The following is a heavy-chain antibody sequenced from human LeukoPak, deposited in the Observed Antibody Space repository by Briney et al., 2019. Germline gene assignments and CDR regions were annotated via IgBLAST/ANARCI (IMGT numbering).Heavy chain of an antibody. Sequence: PGGSLRLSCAASGFTSSNSAMSWVRQAPGKGLEWVSTRGSGITTYYADSVKGRFTISRDNSKNTLYLQMNSLRAEDTAVYYWAKGIYSSGWSYFDYWGHGTLVTVSS. CDR1: GFTSSNSA. CDR3: AKGIYSSGWSYFDY. D-gene: IGHD6-19*01. J-gene: IGHJ4*01. V-gene: IGHV3-23*01. CDR2: RGSGITT.